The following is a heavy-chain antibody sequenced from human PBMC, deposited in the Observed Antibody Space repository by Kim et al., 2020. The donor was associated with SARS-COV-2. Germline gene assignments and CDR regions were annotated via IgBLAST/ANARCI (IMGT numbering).Heavy chain of an antibody. V-gene: IGHV4-34*01. CDR3: ARVRGYGYCFDY. CDR2: INHSGST. CDR1: GGSFSGYY. D-gene: IGHD3-16*01. Sequence: SETLSLTCAVYGGSFSGYYWSWIRQPPGKGLEWIGEINHSGSTNYNPSLKSRVTISVDTSKNQFSLKLSSVTAADTAVYYCARVRGYGYCFDYWGQGTLVTVSS. J-gene: IGHJ4*02.